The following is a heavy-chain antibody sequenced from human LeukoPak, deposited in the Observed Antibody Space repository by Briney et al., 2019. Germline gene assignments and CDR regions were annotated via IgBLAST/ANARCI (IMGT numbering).Heavy chain of an antibody. CDR3: VRDVDAFFDY. Sequence: SETLSLTCTVSGGSMSSYYWSWIRQPAGKGLEWIGRIYSSVRTNYNPSLKSQVTMSLDTSKNQFSLKLSSVTAADTAVYYCVRDVDAFFDYWGQGTLVTVSS. CDR2: IYSSVRT. J-gene: IGHJ4*02. V-gene: IGHV4-4*07. CDR1: GGSMSSYY. D-gene: IGHD5-12*01.